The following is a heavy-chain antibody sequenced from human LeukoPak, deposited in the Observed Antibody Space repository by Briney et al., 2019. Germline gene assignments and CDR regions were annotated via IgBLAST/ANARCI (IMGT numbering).Heavy chain of an antibody. D-gene: IGHD3-3*01. CDR1: GGSISSSNW. CDR2: IYHSGST. Sequence: SGTLSLTCAVSGGSISSSNWWSWVRQPPGKGLEWIGEIYHSGSTNYNPSLKSRVTISVDTSKNQFSLKLSSVTAADTAVYYCARGRTPQQYYDFWSGYYGRAFDIWGQGTMVTVSS. V-gene: IGHV4-4*02. J-gene: IGHJ3*02. CDR3: ARGRTPQQYYDFWSGYYGRAFDI.